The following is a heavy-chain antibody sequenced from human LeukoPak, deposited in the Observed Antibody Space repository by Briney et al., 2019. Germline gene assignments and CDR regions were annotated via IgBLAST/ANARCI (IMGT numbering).Heavy chain of an antibody. CDR2: ISSSSSTI. V-gene: IGHV3-48*01. CDR1: GFTFSSYS. Sequence: GGSLRLSCAASGFTFSSYSMNWVRQAPGKGLEWVSYISSSSSTIYYAGSVKGRFTISRDNAKNSLYLQMNSLRAEDTAVYYCARVFVGATGEAFDIWGQGTMVTVSS. J-gene: IGHJ3*02. CDR3: ARVFVGATGEAFDI. D-gene: IGHD1-26*01.